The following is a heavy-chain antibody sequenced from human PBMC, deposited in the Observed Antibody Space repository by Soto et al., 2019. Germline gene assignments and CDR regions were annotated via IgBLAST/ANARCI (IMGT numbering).Heavy chain of an antibody. CDR2: IIPIFGTA. Sequence: SVKVSCKASGGTFSSYAISWVRQAPGQGLEWMGGIIPIFGTANYAQKFQGRVTITADESTSAAYMELSSLRSEDTAVYYCARGSSSSFDSRYNWFDPWGQGTLVTVSS. CDR1: GGTFSSYA. J-gene: IGHJ5*02. D-gene: IGHD6-6*01. V-gene: IGHV1-69*13. CDR3: ARGSSSSFDSRYNWFDP.